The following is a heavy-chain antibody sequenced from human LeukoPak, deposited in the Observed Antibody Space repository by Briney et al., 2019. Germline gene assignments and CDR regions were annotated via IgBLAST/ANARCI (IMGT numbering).Heavy chain of an antibody. D-gene: IGHD3-10*01. CDR2: ISHDGSNK. V-gene: IGHV3-30*03. Sequence: GGSLRLSCAASGFTFSTYGMHWVRQAPGKGLEWVATISHDGSNKNYGDSVKGRFTISRDNSKNTLYLQMNSLRAEDTAGYYCARVRDYYGSGSYYNDYWGQGTPVTVSS. CDR3: ARVRDYYGSGSYYNDY. J-gene: IGHJ4*02. CDR1: GFTFSTYG.